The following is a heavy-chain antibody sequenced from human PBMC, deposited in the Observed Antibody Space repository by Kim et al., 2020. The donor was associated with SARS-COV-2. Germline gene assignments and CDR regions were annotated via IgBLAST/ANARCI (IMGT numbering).Heavy chain of an antibody. Sequence: ASVKVSCKVSGYTLTELSMHWVRQAPGKGLEWMGGFDPEDGETIYAQKFQGRVTMTEDTSTDTAYMELSSLRSEDTAVYYCATGIAVAGTSLNYFDYWGQGTLVTVSS. CDR1: GYTLTELS. J-gene: IGHJ4*02. CDR3: ATGIAVAGTSLNYFDY. V-gene: IGHV1-24*01. CDR2: FDPEDGET. D-gene: IGHD6-19*01.